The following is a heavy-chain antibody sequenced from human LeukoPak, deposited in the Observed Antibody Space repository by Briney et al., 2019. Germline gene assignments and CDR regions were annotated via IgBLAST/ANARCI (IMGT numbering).Heavy chain of an antibody. V-gene: IGHV1-18*01. J-gene: IGHJ6*03. CDR1: GYTFTSYG. CDR3: ARSGGYCSSTSCSWAYYYYYMDV. D-gene: IGHD2-2*03. Sequence: GASVKVSCKASGYTFTSYGISWVRQAPGQGLEWTGWISAYNGNTNYAQKLQGRVTMTTDTSTSTAYMELRSLRSDDTAVYYCARSGGYCSSTSCSWAYYYYYMDVWGKGTTVTVSS. CDR2: ISAYNGNT.